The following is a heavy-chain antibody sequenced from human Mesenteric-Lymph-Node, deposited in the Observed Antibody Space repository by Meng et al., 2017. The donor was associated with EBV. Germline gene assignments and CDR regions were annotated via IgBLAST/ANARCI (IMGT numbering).Heavy chain of an antibody. CDR2: MSHSGSS. J-gene: IGHJ4*02. CDR1: GDSVTSSNW. D-gene: IGHD3-22*01. Sequence: VRLRESGPGMVKPSGTLSLPCGVSGDSVTSSNWWSWVRQPPGKGLEWIGEMSHSGSSNYNPSLNNRVTMSVDKSKNRVFLQLSSVTAADTAMYYCARILVGENSGYFLDYWGQGILVTVSS. CDR3: ARILVGENSGYFLDY. V-gene: IGHV4-4*02.